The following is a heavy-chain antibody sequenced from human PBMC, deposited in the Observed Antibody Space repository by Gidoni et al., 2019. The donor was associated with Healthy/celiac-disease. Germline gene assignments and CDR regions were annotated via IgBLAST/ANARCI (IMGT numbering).Heavy chain of an antibody. V-gene: IGHV4-34*01. Sequence: QVQLQQWGAGLLKPSETLSLTCAVYGGSFSGYYWSWIRQPPGKGLEWIGEINHSGSTNYNPSLKSRVTISVDTSKNQFSLKLGSVTAADTAVYYCARGLGVVVPAAIGHWGQGTLVTVSS. CDR3: ARGLGVVVPAAIGH. J-gene: IGHJ5*02. D-gene: IGHD2-2*01. CDR1: GGSFSGYY. CDR2: INHSGST.